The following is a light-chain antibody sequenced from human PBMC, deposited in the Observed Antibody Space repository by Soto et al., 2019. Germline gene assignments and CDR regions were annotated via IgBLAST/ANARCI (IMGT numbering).Light chain of an antibody. CDR2: SVS. Sequence: QSVLTQPASASGSPGQSITISCSGTSSDIGAYDHVAWFQQFPGKTPKLMIYSVSNRPSGVSHRFSGSKSGNTASLTISGLQAEDEADYYCISYTVSRSYVFGTGTKLTVL. V-gene: IGLV2-14*01. J-gene: IGLJ1*01. CDR1: SSDIGAYDH. CDR3: ISYTVSRSYV.